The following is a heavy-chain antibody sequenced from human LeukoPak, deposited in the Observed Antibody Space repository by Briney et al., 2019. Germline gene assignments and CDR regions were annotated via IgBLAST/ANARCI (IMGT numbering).Heavy chain of an antibody. CDR2: ISSSGSTI. D-gene: IGHD1-26*01. CDR1: GFSFSSYE. Sequence: GGSLRLSCAASGFSFSSYEMKWVRQAPGKGLEWVSYISSSGSTIYYADSVKGRFTISRDNAKNSLYLQMTSLRAEDTAVYYCARDKDSGSHRDDYWGQGTLVTVSS. J-gene: IGHJ4*02. CDR3: ARDKDSGSHRDDY. V-gene: IGHV3-48*03.